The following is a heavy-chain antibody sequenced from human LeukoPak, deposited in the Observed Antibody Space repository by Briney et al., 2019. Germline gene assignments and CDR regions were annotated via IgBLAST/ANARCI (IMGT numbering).Heavy chain of an antibody. CDR3: ARGHTTVTRFLDY. CDR2: ISGGGDLT. J-gene: IGHJ4*02. D-gene: IGHD4-17*01. V-gene: IGHV3-23*01. CDR1: DFSFSSYS. Sequence: GGSLRLSCAASDFSFSSYSMTWVRQAPGKGLEWVSIISGGGDLTFYADSVKGRFTISRDNPKNTLYLQMNSVRVEDTGVYYCARGHTTVTRFLDYWGQGTLVTVSS.